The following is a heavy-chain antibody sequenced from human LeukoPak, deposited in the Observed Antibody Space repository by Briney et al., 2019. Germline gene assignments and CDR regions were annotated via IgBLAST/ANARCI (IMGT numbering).Heavy chain of an antibody. V-gene: IGHV3-7*03. CDR3: ARGPSWDGYMYYFDF. D-gene: IGHD5-24*01. CDR1: GFTFSSYW. CDR2: VKQDGSEK. J-gene: IGHJ4*02. Sequence: GGSLRLSCAASGFTFSSYWMSWVRQAPGKGLEWVANVKQDGSEKYYVDSVKGRFTISRDNAKNSLYLQMNSLRAEDTAVYYCARGPSWDGYMYYFDFWGQGTLVTVSS.